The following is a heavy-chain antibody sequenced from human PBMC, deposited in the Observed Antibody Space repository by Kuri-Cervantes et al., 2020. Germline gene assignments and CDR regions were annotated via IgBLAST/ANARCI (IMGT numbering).Heavy chain of an antibody. CDR1: GGSISSGGYY. CDR3: ARGAGDSRGTDFDY. CDR2: IYYTGST. Sequence: SETLSLTCTVSGGSISSGGYYWSWIRQHPGKGLEWIGYIYYTGSTTYNPSLKGRVTISVDTSNNQFSLNLDSVTAADTAVYYCARGAGDSRGTDFDYWGQGTLVTVSS. D-gene: IGHD3-22*01. V-gene: IGHV4-61*08. J-gene: IGHJ4*02.